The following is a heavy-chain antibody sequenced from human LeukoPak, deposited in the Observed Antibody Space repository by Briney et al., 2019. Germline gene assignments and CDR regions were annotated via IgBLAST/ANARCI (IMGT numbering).Heavy chain of an antibody. CDR1: GVSISSSGYY. V-gene: IGHV4-39*01. J-gene: IGHJ4*02. D-gene: IGHD3-10*01. CDR3: ARHSWGAGSGSTVDY. CDR2: IYYSGST. Sequence: SETLSFTCTVSGVSISSSGYYWGWIRQPPGKGLEWIGSIYYSGSTYYNPSLKSRVTISVDTSKNQFSLKLRSVTAADTAVYYCARHSWGAGSGSTVDYWGQGILVTVSS.